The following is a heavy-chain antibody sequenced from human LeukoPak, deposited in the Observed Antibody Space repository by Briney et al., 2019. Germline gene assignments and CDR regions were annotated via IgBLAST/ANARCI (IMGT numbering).Heavy chain of an antibody. V-gene: IGHV3-9*01. CDR2: ISWNSGSI. J-gene: IGHJ4*02. D-gene: IGHD4-17*01. CDR1: GFTFDDYA. Sequence: QPGRSLRLSCAASGFTFDDYAMNWVRQAPGKGLEWVSGISWNSGSIGYADSVKGRFTISRDNAKNSLYLQMNSLRAEDTALYYCAKGYGDYFSAFDYWGQGTLVTVSS. CDR3: AKGYGDYFSAFDY.